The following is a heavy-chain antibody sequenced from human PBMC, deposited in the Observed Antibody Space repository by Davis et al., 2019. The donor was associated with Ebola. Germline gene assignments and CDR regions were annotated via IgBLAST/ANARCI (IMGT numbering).Heavy chain of an antibody. CDR2: IIPIFGTA. CDR3: AKGLRTQWLVTRYFDY. CDR1: GGTFSSYA. D-gene: IGHD6-19*01. V-gene: IGHV1-69*13. J-gene: IGHJ4*01. Sequence: SVKVSCKASGGTFSSYAISWVRQAPGQGLEWMGGIIPIFGTANYAQKFQGRVTITADESTSTAYMELSSLRAEDTAVYYCAKGLRTQWLVTRYFDYWGHGNLVTVSS.